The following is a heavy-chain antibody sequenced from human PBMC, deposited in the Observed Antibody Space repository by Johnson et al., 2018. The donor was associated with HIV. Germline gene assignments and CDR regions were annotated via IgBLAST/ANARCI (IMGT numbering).Heavy chain of an antibody. J-gene: IGHJ3*02. V-gene: IGHV3-9*01. D-gene: IGHD1-26*01. Sequence: VQLVESGGGLVQPGRSLRLSCVASGFTFEDYAMHWVRQAPGKGLEWVSGISWNSDYIGYADSVTGRFSISRDNAKTCLYLQMNGLNPEATALYYCAKDCALVGATVWPDAFDIWGQGTMVTVSS. CDR2: ISWNSDYI. CDR1: GFTFEDYA. CDR3: AKDCALVGATVWPDAFDI.